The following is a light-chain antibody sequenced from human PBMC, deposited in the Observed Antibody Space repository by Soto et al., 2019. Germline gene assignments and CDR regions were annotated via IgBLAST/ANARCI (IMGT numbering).Light chain of an antibody. CDR1: NIGSKS. V-gene: IGLV3-21*04. Sequence: SYELTQPPSVSVAPGKTARITCGGNNIGSKSVHWYQQKPGQAPVLVIYYDSDRPSGIPERFSGSNSGNTATLTIGRVEAGDEADYYCQVWDSSSDHPGVVFGGGTKLTVL. CDR3: QVWDSSSDHPGVV. CDR2: YDS. J-gene: IGLJ2*01.